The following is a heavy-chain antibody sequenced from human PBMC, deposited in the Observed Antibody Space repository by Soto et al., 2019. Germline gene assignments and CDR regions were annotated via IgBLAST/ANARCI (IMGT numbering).Heavy chain of an antibody. V-gene: IGHV3-23*01. J-gene: IGHJ6*03. Sequence: GGSLRLSCAASGFTFSSYAMSWVRQAPGKGLEWVSAISGSGGSTHYADSVRGRFTISRDNSKNTLHLQMNSLRAEDTAVYYCAKACPLLYCSGGSCYSGSGYYYYYMDVWGKGTTVTVSS. CDR1: GFTFSSYA. CDR3: AKACPLLYCSGGSCYSGSGYYYYYMDV. CDR2: ISGSGGST. D-gene: IGHD2-15*01.